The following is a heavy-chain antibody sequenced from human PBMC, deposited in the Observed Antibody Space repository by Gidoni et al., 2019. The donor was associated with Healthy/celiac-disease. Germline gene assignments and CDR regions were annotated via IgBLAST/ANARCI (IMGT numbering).Heavy chain of an antibody. D-gene: IGHD1-26*01. Sequence: QVQLVQSGAEVKQPGSSVQVSCESSVCTFSSYAISWVRQAPGQGLEWMGGIIPILGTENYAQKFQGRVTITADESTSTAYMELSSLRSEDTAVYYCASAGRNEWYMGGSYVSAEYFQHWGQGTLVTVSS. J-gene: IGHJ1*01. CDR3: ASAGRNEWYMGGSYVSAEYFQH. V-gene: IGHV1-69*01. CDR2: IIPILGTE. CDR1: VCTFSSYA.